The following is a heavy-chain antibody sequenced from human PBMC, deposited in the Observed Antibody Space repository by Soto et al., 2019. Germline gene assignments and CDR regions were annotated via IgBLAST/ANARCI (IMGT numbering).Heavy chain of an antibody. CDR1: GFTFSSYA. CDR2: ISGSGGST. CDR3: AKDVFSPVLSGSSFFDY. D-gene: IGHD2-15*01. Sequence: EVQLLESGGGLVQPGGSLRLSCAASGFTFSSYAMSWVRQAPGKGLEWVSAISGSGGSTYYADSVKGRFTISRDNSKNTLYLQMNSLRAEDTAVYYCAKDVFSPVLSGSSFFDYWGQGTLVTVSS. J-gene: IGHJ4*02. V-gene: IGHV3-23*01.